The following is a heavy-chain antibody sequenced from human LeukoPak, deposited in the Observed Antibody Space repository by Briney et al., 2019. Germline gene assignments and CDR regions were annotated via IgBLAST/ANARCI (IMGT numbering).Heavy chain of an antibody. V-gene: IGHV3-74*01. CDR1: VFIFSSKW. CDR3: ERDLPISDSSGYYLDY. Sequence: PGGSLRLSCAASVFIFSSKWIHWVRQAPGKGLEWVSRIDNGGSYTSYADSVKGRFTISRDNAKNTLYLQMNSQRAEDTAVYYCERDLPISDSSGYYLDYWGQGTVVTVSS. D-gene: IGHD3-22*01. J-gene: IGHJ4*02. CDR2: IDNGGSYT.